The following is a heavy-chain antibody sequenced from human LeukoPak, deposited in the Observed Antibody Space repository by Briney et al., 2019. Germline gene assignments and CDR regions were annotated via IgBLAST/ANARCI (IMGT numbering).Heavy chain of an antibody. CDR3: ARLGIGYCSSTSCSSPIDY. V-gene: IGHV5-51*01. D-gene: IGHD2-2*01. CDR1: GYSFTSYW. J-gene: IGHJ4*02. Sequence: SGGSLQISCKGSGYSFTSYWIGGVRQVPGKGLEWMGIIYPGDSDTRYSPSFQGQVTISADKSISTAYLQWSSLKASDTAMYYCARLGIGYCSSTSCSSPIDYWGQGTLVTVSS. CDR2: IYPGDSDT.